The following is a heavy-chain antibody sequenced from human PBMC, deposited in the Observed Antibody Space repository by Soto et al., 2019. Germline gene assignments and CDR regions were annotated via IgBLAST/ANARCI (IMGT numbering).Heavy chain of an antibody. CDR3: ATGIY. J-gene: IGHJ4*02. Sequence: PGGSLRLSCAAFGFTFGDSWMSWVRQAPGKGLEWVAYINQDGTVKNYVDSVKGRLTISRDNAKNSLYPQIDSLRVEDTALYFCATGIYWGQGTLVTVSS. V-gene: IGHV3-7*02. CDR1: GFTFGDSW. CDR2: INQDGTVK.